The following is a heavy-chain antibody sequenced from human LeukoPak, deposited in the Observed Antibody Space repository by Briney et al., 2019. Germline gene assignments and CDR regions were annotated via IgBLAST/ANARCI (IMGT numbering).Heavy chain of an antibody. CDR2: ISPTGSTT. J-gene: IGHJ4*02. V-gene: IGHV3-74*01. D-gene: IGHD6-6*01. Sequence: GGSLRLSCTASGFSLSGHWMHWSRQLPGKGLVWVSRISPTGSTTSYADSVKGRFTVSRDNAKNTLYLQVNNLRAEDTAVYYCARGPNSNWSGLDFWGQGTLLTVSS. CDR1: GFSLSGHW. CDR3: ARGPNSNWSGLDF.